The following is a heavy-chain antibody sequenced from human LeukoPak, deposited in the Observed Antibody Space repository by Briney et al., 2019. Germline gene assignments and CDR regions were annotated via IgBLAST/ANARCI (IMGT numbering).Heavy chain of an antibody. CDR3: ARVEDEYSSSSGAFDI. J-gene: IGHJ3*02. CDR2: IYYSGST. D-gene: IGHD6-6*01. CDR1: GGSISSGGYY. V-gene: IGHV4-31*03. Sequence: SETLSLTCTVSGGSISSGGYYWNWIRQHPGKGLEWIGYIYYSGSTYYNPSLKSRVTISVDTSKNQFSLKLSSVTAADTAVYYCARVEDEYSSSSGAFDIWGQGTMVTVSS.